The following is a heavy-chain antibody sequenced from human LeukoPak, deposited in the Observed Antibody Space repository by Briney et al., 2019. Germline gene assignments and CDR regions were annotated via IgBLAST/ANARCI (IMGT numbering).Heavy chain of an antibody. D-gene: IGHD6-13*01. J-gene: IGHJ4*02. V-gene: IGHV3-30*03. CDR2: ISYDGSNK. CDR1: GFTFSSYG. CDR3: ARDRSSSWYQGTYYFDY. Sequence: GGSLRLSCAASGFTFSSYGMHWVRQAPGKGLEWVAVISYDGSNKYYADSVKGRFTISRDNSKNTLYLQMNSLRAEDTAVYYCARDRSSSWYQGTYYFDYWGQGTLVTVSS.